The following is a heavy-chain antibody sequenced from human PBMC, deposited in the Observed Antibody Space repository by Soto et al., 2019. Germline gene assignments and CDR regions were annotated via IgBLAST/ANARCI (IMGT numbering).Heavy chain of an antibody. CDR2: IYYSGST. CDR1: GGSISSSSYY. CDR3: ASVDTAMVSYSFDY. V-gene: IGHV4-39*01. D-gene: IGHD5-18*01. Sequence: PSETLSLTCTVSGGSISSSSYYWGWIRQPPGKGLEWIGSIYYSGSTYYNPSLKSRVTISVDTSKNQFSLKLSSVTAADTAVYYCASVDTAMVSYSFDYWGQGTLVTVSS. J-gene: IGHJ4*02.